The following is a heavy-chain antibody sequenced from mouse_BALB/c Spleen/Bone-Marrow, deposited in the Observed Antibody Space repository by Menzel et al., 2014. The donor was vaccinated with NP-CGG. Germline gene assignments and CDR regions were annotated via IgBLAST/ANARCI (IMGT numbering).Heavy chain of an antibody. D-gene: IGHD2-2*01. J-gene: IGHJ3*01. CDR2: IDPSDSYT. CDR3: ASYYGYDEGFAY. Sequence: VQLQQSGAELVKPGASVKLSCKASGYTFTSYWMHWVKQRPGQGLEWIGEIDPSDSYTNYNQKFKGKATLTVDKSSSTAYMQLSSLTSEDSAVYYCASYYGYDEGFAYWGQGTLVTVPA. CDR1: GYTFTSYW. V-gene: IGHV1-69*02.